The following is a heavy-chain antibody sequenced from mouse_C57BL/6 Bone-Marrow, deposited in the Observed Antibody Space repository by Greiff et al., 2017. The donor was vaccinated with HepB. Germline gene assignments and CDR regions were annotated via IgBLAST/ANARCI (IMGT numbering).Heavy chain of an antibody. V-gene: IGHV5-4*01. CDR2: ISDGGSYT. CDR3: AREGYYGSSLYAMDY. J-gene: IGHJ4*01. D-gene: IGHD1-1*01. Sequence: DVKLVESGGGLVKPGGSLKLSCAASGFTFSSYAMSWVRQTPEKRLEWVATISDGGSYTYYPDNVKGRFTISRDNAKNNLYLQMSHLKSEDTAMYYCAREGYYGSSLYAMDYWGQGTSVTVSS. CDR1: GFTFSSYA.